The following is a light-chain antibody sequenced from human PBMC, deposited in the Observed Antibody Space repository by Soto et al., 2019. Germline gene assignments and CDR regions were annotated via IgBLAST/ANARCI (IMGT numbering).Light chain of an antibody. CDR3: QQYYVTPLT. Sequence: DIVMTQSPDSLAVSLGERATINCKASQSVLYSSNNKNYLAWYQQKPGQPPKLLISWASTRESGVPDRLSGSGSGTDFTLTISSQQTEDGAVYYCQQYYVTPLTFGGGTKVEIK. CDR1: QSVLYSSNNKNY. J-gene: IGKJ4*02. CDR2: WAS. V-gene: IGKV4-1*01.